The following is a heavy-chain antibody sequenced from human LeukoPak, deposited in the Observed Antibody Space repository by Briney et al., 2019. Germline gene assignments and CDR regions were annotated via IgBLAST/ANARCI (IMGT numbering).Heavy chain of an antibody. CDR3: ARAPPYYYGSGSLGSYHYGMDV. CDR2: IYTSGST. Sequence: PSQTLSLTCTVSGGSISSGSYYWSWIRQPAGKGLEWIGRIYTSGSTNYNPSLKSRVTISVDTSKNQFSLKLGSVTAADTAMYYCARAPPYYYGSGSLGSYHYGMDVWGQGTTVTVSS. J-gene: IGHJ6*02. V-gene: IGHV4-61*02. CDR1: GGSISSGSYY. D-gene: IGHD3-10*01.